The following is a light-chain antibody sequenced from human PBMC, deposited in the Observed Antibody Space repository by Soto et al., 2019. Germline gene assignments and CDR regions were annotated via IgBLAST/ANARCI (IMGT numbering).Light chain of an antibody. CDR3: QQYDISPWT. V-gene: IGKV3-20*01. CDR1: HSVGGL. J-gene: IGKJ1*01. Sequence: EIVLTQSPATLSLSPWDRATLSCRASHSVGGLLAWYQQKPGQPPRLLIYDSSTRATGFPDRFSGSGSGTDFTLTIIRLEPEDFAVYYCQQYDISPWTFGQGTKVDIK. CDR2: DSS.